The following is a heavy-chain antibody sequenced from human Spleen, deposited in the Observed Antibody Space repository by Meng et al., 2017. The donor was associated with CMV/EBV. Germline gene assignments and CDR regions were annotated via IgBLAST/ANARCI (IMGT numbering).Heavy chain of an antibody. CDR1: GFTFSSYA. D-gene: IGHD2-21*02. CDR2: LSGSGGST. J-gene: IGHJ2*01. V-gene: IGHV3-23*01. CDR3: AKRLLPAKSYWYFDL. Sequence: SGFTFSSYAMTWVRQAPGKGLEWVAALSGSGGSTYYADSVKGRFTISRDNSKNTLYLQMNSLRAVDTAIYYCAKRLLPAKSYWYFDLWGRGTLVTVSS.